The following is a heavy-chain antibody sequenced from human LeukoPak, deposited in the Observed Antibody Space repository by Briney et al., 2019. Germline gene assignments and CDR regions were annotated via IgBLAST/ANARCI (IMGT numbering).Heavy chain of an antibody. Sequence: SETLSLTCTVSGGSISSSSYYWSWIRQPPGKGLEWIGYIYYTGSTNYNPSLKSRVTISVDTPKNQFFLKLSSVTAADTAVYYCARILGYCSGGSCYPVGYFDSWGQGTLVTVSS. D-gene: IGHD2-15*01. J-gene: IGHJ4*02. CDR1: GGSISSSSYY. CDR2: IYYTGST. CDR3: ARILGYCSGGSCYPVGYFDS. V-gene: IGHV4-61*01.